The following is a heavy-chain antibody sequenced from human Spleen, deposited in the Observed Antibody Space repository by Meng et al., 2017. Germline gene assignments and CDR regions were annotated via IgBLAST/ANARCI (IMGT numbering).Heavy chain of an antibody. V-gene: IGHV3-23*01. Sequence: GESLKISCAASGFTFSSYAMSWVRQAPGKGLEWVSAISGSGGSTYYADSVKGRFTISRDNSKNTLYLQMNSLRAEDTAVYYCAKDVPWIQQRSPRDYFDYWGQGTLVTVSS. D-gene: IGHD5-18*01. J-gene: IGHJ4*02. CDR2: ISGSGGST. CDR1: GFTFSSYA. CDR3: AKDVPWIQQRSPRDYFDY.